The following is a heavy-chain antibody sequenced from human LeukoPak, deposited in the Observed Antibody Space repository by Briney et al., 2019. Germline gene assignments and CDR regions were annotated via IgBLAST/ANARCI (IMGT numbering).Heavy chain of an antibody. CDR1: GGTFSSYA. CDR3: ARGDNLDSFGRL. J-gene: IGHJ4*02. CDR2: IIPILGIA. V-gene: IGHV1-69*04. Sequence: SVKVSCKASGGTFSSYAISWVRQAPGQGLEWMGRIIPILGIANYAQKFQGRVTITADKSTSTAYMELSSLRSEDTAVYYCARGDNLDSFGRLWGQGTLATVSS. D-gene: IGHD3-22*01.